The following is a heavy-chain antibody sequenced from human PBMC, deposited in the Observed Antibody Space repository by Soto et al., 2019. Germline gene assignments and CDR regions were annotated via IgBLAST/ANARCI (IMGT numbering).Heavy chain of an antibody. Sequence: SETLSLTCAVYGGSFSGYYWSWIRQPPGKGLEWIGEINHSGSTNYNPSLKSRVTISVDTSKNQFSLKLSSVTAADTAVYYCARDLNCSGGSCHPNWFDPWGQGTLVTVSS. V-gene: IGHV4-34*01. D-gene: IGHD2-15*01. CDR1: GGSFSGYY. CDR3: ARDLNCSGGSCHPNWFDP. CDR2: INHSGST. J-gene: IGHJ5*02.